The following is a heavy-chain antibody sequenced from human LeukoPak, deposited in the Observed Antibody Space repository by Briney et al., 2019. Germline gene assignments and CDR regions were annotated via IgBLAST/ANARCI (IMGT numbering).Heavy chain of an antibody. CDR2: INHSGST. CDR1: GGSFSGYY. J-gene: IGHJ4*02. V-gene: IGHV4-34*01. D-gene: IGHD6-19*01. CDR3: ASAVAGSPRAFDY. Sequence: PSETLSLTCAVYGGSFSGYYWSWIRQPPGKGLEWIGEINHSGSTNYNPSLKSRVTISVDTSKNQFSLKLSSVTAADTAVYYCASAVAGSPRAFDYWGQGTLVTVSS.